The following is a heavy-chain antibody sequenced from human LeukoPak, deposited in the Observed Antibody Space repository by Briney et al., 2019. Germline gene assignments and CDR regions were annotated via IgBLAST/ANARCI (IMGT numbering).Heavy chain of an antibody. V-gene: IGHV3-20*04. D-gene: IGHD3-10*01. CDR1: GFTFDDYG. CDR3: ARCYYGSGSYSYYYYYYYMDV. J-gene: IGHJ6*03. CDR2: INWNGGST. Sequence: GSLRLSCAASGFTFDDYGMSWVRQAPGKGLEWVSGINWNGGSTVYADTVKGRFTISRDNAKNSLYLQMNSLRAEDTALYYCARCYYGSGSYSYYYYYYYMDVWGKGTTVTVSS.